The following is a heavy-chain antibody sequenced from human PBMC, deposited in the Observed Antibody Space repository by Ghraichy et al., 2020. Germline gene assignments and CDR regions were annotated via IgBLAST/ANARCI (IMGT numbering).Heavy chain of an antibody. J-gene: IGHJ6*03. CDR1: GYTFTSYG. Sequence: ASVKVSCKASGYTFTSYGISWVRQAPGQGLEWMGWISAYNGNTNYAQKLHGRVTMTTDTSTSTAYMELRSLRSDDTAVYYCARSADYYDSSGYPNYYYYMDVWGKGTTVTVSS. D-gene: IGHD3-22*01. CDR3: ARSADYYDSSGYPNYYYYMDV. CDR2: ISAYNGNT. V-gene: IGHV1-18*01.